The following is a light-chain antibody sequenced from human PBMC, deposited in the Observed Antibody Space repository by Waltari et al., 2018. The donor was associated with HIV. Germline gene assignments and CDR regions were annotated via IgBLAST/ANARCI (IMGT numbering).Light chain of an antibody. Sequence: DIVMTQSPDSLVVSLGERAPINCKPSQSVLYSSNNKNYLAWYQQKPGQPPKLLIYWASTRESRVPDRFSGSGSGTDFTLTISRLQAEDVAVYYCQQYYSTPWTFGQGTKVEIK. CDR3: QQYYSTPWT. CDR1: QSVLYSSNNKNY. J-gene: IGKJ1*01. V-gene: IGKV4-1*01. CDR2: WAS.